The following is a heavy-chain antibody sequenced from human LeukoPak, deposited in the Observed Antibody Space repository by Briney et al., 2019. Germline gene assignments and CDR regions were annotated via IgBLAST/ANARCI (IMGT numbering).Heavy chain of an antibody. D-gene: IGHD1-7*01. J-gene: IGHJ3*02. CDR1: GFTFSGSA. Sequence: GGSLRLSCAASGFTFSGSAMHWVRQASGKGLEWVGRIRSKANSYATAYAALVKGRFTISRDDSKNTAYLQMNSLKTEDTAVYYCTRQDRGYNWNYNPNDAFDIWGQGTMVTVSS. CDR2: IRSKANSYAT. V-gene: IGHV3-73*01. CDR3: TRQDRGYNWNYNPNDAFDI.